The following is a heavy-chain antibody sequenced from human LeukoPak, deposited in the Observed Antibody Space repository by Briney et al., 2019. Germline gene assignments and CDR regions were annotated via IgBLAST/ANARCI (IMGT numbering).Heavy chain of an antibody. CDR2: ISYDGSDK. D-gene: IGHD2-15*01. CDR1: GFTFTSYA. J-gene: IGHJ4*02. V-gene: IGHV3-30*18. CDR3: AKDRGGPTDS. Sequence: GGSLRLSCAASGFTFTSYAMHWVRQAPGKGLEWVALISYDGSDKYYADPVKGRFTISRDNSKNTLYLQMYSLRAEDTAIYYCAKDRGGPTDSWGQGTLVTVSS.